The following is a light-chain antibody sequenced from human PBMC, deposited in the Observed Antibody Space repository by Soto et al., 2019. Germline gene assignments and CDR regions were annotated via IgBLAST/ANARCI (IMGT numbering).Light chain of an antibody. CDR1: ASDVGGYNF. Sequence: SALTYPASVSGSPGQSITIPCTGTASDVGGYNFVSWYQQHPANAPELMIYEVSHRPPWVSYRFSGSKSANTAFLTISALQAEDEADYYCSSYTSTDTYVFGTGTKVTGL. V-gene: IGLV2-14*01. CDR2: EVS. CDR3: SSYTSTDTYV. J-gene: IGLJ1*01.